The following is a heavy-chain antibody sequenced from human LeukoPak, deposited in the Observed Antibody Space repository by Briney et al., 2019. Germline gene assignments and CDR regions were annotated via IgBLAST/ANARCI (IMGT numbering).Heavy chain of an antibody. Sequence: SETLSLTCAVYGGSFSGYYWSWIRQPPGKGLEWIGEINHSGSTNYNPSLKSRVTISVDTSKNQFSLKLSSVTAADTAVYYCARAHYYDSSDLIDYWGQGTLVTVSS. V-gene: IGHV4-34*01. CDR1: GGSFSGYY. J-gene: IGHJ4*02. D-gene: IGHD3-22*01. CDR3: ARAHYYDSSDLIDY. CDR2: INHSGST.